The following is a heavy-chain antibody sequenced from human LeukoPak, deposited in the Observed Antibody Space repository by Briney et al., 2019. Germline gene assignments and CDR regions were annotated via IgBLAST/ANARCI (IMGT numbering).Heavy chain of an antibody. J-gene: IGHJ4*02. Sequence: PSETLSLTCTVSGGSISSGGYYWSWIRQHPGKGLEWIGYIYYSGSTYYNPSLKSRVTISVDTSKNQFSLKLNSVTAADTAVYYCVRREYSNKSPFDYWGQGTLVTVSS. D-gene: IGHD4-11*01. V-gene: IGHV4-31*03. CDR2: IYYSGST. CDR1: GGSISSGGYY. CDR3: VRREYSNKSPFDY.